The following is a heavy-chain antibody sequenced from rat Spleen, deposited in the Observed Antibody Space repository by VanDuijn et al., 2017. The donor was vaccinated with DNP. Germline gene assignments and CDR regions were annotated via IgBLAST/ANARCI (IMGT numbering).Heavy chain of an antibody. CDR2: INYSGST. Sequence: EVQLQESGPGLVKPSQSLSLTCSVTGYSITSTYWGWIRKFPGNKMEWMGYINYSGSTGHNPSLKSRISITRDTSKNQFFLQLSSVATEDTATYYWAKGPNYGGWSDYFDYWGQGVMVTVSS. D-gene: IGHD1-11*01. CDR3: AKGPNYGGWSDYFDY. V-gene: IGHV3-1*01. CDR1: GYSITSTY. J-gene: IGHJ2*01.